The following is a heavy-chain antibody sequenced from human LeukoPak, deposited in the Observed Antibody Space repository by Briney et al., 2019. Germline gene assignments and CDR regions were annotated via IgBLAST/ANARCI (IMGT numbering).Heavy chain of an antibody. CDR1: GSTFSSYA. V-gene: IGHV3-23*01. CDR2: ISGSGGST. Sequence: PGGSLRLSCAASGSTFSSYAMSWVRQAPGKGLEWVSAISGSGGSTYYADSVKGRFTISRDNSKNTLYLQMNSLRAEDTAVYYCASLYYGSGSYYKQYYFDYWGQGTLVTVSS. J-gene: IGHJ4*02. D-gene: IGHD3-10*01. CDR3: ASLYYGSGSYYKQYYFDY.